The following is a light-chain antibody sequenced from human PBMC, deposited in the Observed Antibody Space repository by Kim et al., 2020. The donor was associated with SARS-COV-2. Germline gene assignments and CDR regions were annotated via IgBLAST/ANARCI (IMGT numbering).Light chain of an antibody. J-gene: IGKJ2*01. CDR2: KAS. Sequence: DIQMTQSPSTLSASVGDRVTITCRASQSISSWLAWYQQKPGKAPKLLIYKASSLESGVPSRFSGSGSGTEFTLTISSLQPDDFATYYCQQYILSMYTFGQGTKLEI. CDR1: QSISSW. V-gene: IGKV1-5*03. CDR3: QQYILSMYT.